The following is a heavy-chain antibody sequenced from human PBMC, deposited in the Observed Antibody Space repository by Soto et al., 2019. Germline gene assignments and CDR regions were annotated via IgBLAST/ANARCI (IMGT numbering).Heavy chain of an antibody. J-gene: IGHJ4*02. Sequence: GGSLRLSCAASGFTFSSYSMNWVRQAPGKGLEWVSYISSSSSTIYYADSVKGRFTISRDNAKNSLYLQMNSLRAEDTAVYYCARGLYHYDSSGYYWGQVTLVTVSS. CDR2: ISSSSSTI. D-gene: IGHD3-22*01. CDR3: ARGLYHYDSSGYY. V-gene: IGHV3-48*01. CDR1: GFTFSSYS.